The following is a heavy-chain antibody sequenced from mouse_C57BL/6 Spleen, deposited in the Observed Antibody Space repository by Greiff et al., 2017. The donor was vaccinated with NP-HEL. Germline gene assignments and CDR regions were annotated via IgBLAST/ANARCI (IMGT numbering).Heavy chain of an antibody. CDR1: GYTFTSYW. J-gene: IGHJ1*03. CDR3: AGSLRWYFDV. Sequence: QVQLLQPGTDLVKPGASLKLSCKASGYTFTSYWMHWVKQRPGQGLEWIGNINHSNGATNYNEKFKSKATLTVDKSSSTAYMQLSSLTSEDSAVYCCAGSLRWYFDVWGTGTTVTVSS. CDR2: INHSNGAT. D-gene: IGHD6-2*01. V-gene: IGHV1-53*01.